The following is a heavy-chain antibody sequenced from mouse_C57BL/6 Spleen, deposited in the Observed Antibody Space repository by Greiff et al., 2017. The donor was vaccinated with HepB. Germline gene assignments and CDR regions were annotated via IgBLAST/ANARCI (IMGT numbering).Heavy chain of an antibody. D-gene: IGHD2-4*01. CDR1: GYTFTSYT. J-gene: IGHJ3*01. CDR3: AISNDYDWFAY. CDR2: INPSSGYT. Sequence: QVQLKESGAELARPGASVKMSCKASGYTFTSYTMHWVKQRPGQGLEWIGYINPSSGYTKYNQKFKDKATLTADKSSSTAYMQLSSLTSEDSAVYYCAISNDYDWFAYWGQGTLVTVSA. V-gene: IGHV1-4*01.